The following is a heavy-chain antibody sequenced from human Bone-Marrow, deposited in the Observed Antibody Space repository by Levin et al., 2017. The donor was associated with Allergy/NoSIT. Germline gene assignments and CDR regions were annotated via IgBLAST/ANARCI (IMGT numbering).Heavy chain of an antibody. J-gene: IGHJ5*02. CDR2: ISYDGSNK. V-gene: IGHV3-30*18. CDR1: GFTFSSYG. D-gene: IGHD4-17*01. CDR3: AKDPAKLTTVTTYRSWFDP. Sequence: GGSLRLSCAASGFTFSSYGMHWVRQAPGKGLEWVAVISYDGSNKYYADSVKGRFTISRDNSKNTLYLQMNSLRAEDTAVYYCAKDPAKLTTVTTYRSWFDPWGQGTLVTVSS.